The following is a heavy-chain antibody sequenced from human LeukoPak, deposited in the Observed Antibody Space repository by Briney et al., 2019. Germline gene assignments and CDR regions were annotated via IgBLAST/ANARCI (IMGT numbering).Heavy chain of an antibody. CDR3: AKGPYYDSSGGDY. Sequence: GGSLRLSCAASGFTFSSYGMHWVRQAPGKGLEWVSGISGSGGNTYYADSVKGRFTISRDNSKNTLYLQMNSLRAEDTAVYYCAKGPYYDSSGGDYWGQGTLVTVSS. CDR1: GFTFSSYG. J-gene: IGHJ4*02. V-gene: IGHV3-23*01. CDR2: ISGSGGNT. D-gene: IGHD3-22*01.